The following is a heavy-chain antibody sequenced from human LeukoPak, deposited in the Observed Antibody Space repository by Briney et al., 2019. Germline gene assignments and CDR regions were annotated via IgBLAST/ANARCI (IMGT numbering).Heavy chain of an antibody. D-gene: IGHD2-2*02. CDR1: GGSISSSSYY. J-gene: IGHJ3*02. Sequence: SETLSLTCTVSGGSISSSSYYWGWIRQPPGKGLEWIGNIYHSGGTYYNPSLKSRVTISVDTSKNQFSLKLSSVTAADTAVYYCARGKYPDAFHIWGQGTMVSVSS. V-gene: IGHV4-39*07. CDR3: ARGKYPDAFHI. CDR2: IYHSGGT.